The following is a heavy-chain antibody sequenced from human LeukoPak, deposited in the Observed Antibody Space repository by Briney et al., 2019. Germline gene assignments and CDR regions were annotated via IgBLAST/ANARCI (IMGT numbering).Heavy chain of an antibody. Sequence: GGSLRLSCAASGFTFSNYWMNWVRQAPGKGLEWVANIKQDGSEKYYVGSVKGRFTISRDNAKNSLNLQMNSLRAGDTAVYYCARSYSTSSKIFDYWGQGTLVTVSS. V-gene: IGHV3-7*01. J-gene: IGHJ4*02. CDR1: GFTFSNYW. D-gene: IGHD6-6*01. CDR3: ARSYSTSSKIFDY. CDR2: IKQDGSEK.